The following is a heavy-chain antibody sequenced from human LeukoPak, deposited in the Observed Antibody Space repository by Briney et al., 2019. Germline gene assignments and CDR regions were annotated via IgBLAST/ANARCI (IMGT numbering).Heavy chain of an antibody. J-gene: IGHJ4*02. CDR1: GGSFSAHY. CDR2: INDSGIT. D-gene: IGHD2-8*02. V-gene: IGHV4-34*01. Sequence: KPSGTLSLSCAVYGGSFSAHYWSWIRQPPGKGLEWICEINDSGITNYTPSLKSRVTMSVDTSKHQLSLKLTSVADADTDVYYCAHDGFATGGSTGTGHWGQGTLVTVSS. CDR3: AHDGFATGGSTGTGH.